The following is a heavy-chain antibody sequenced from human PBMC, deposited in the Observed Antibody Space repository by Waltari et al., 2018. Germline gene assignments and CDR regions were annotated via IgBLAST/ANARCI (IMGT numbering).Heavy chain of an antibody. J-gene: IGHJ4*02. Sequence: QVQLVQSGAEVKKPRASVKVSCKASGYTFPSPDINGVRQATGQGLEWMGWVTPSGNTTYAQKFQGRVTMTADASVTAVYMELSNLRSEDTAVYYCVRGVGVAGDYWGQGTLVTVSS. CDR3: VRGVGVAGDY. D-gene: IGHD6-13*01. CDR1: GYTFPSPD. V-gene: IGHV1-8*01. CDR2: VTPSGNT.